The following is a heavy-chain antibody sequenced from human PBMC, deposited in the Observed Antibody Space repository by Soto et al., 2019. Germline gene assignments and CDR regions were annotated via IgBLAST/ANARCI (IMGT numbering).Heavy chain of an antibody. D-gene: IGHD3-16*01. Sequence: SETLSLTCTVSGGSISSSSYYWGWIRQPPGKGLEWIGSIYYSGNTYYSPSLKSRVTMSVDTSKNQFSLQLSSVTAADTTVYYCASPAGGGGPGIDYWGQGTLVTVSS. CDR1: GGSISSSSYY. J-gene: IGHJ4*02. V-gene: IGHV4-39*01. CDR2: IYYSGNT. CDR3: ASPAGGGGPGIDY.